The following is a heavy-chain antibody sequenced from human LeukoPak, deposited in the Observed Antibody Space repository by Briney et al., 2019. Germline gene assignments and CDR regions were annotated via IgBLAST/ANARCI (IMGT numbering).Heavy chain of an antibody. CDR1: GFTFTDHY. CDR3: ARGEVGGSYGIAFDY. J-gene: IGHJ4*02. CDR2: ISAYSGNT. V-gene: IGHV1-18*04. Sequence: ASVKVSCKSSGFTFTDHYIHWVRQAPGQGLEWMGWISAYSGNTNYAQKFQGRVTMTTDTSTSTAYMELRSLRSDDTAVYYCARGEVGGSYGIAFDYWGQGTLVTVSS. D-gene: IGHD1-26*01.